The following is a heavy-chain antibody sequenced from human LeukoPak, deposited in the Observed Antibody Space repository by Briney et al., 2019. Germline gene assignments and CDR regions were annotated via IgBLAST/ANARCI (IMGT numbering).Heavy chain of an antibody. CDR3: ARYVLLWFGEPRAVDI. CDR1: GYTFTSYG. D-gene: IGHD3-10*01. J-gene: IGHJ3*02. Sequence: GASVKVSCKASGYTFTSYGISWVRQAPGQGLEWLGWISGYNGNTNYAQKLQGRVTMTTDTSTSTAYMELRSLRSDDTAVYYCARYVLLWFGEPRAVDIWGQGTMVTVSS. V-gene: IGHV1-18*01. CDR2: ISGYNGNT.